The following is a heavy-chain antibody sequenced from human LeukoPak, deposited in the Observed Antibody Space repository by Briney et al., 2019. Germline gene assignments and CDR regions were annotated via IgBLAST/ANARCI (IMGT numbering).Heavy chain of an antibody. CDR3: ARGLGVDGYKNYYYYGMDV. CDR2: MNPNSGNT. CDR1: GYTFTSYD. Sequence: ASVKVSCKASGYTFTSYDINWVRQATAQGLEWMGWMNPNSGNTGYAQKFQGRVTMTRNTSISTAYMELSSLRSEDTAVYYCARGLGVDGYKNYYYYGMDVWGQGTTVTVSS. V-gene: IGHV1-8*01. J-gene: IGHJ6*02. D-gene: IGHD5-24*01.